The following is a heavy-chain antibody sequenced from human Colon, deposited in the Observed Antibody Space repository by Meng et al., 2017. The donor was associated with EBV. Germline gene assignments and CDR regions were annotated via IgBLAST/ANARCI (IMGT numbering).Heavy chain of an antibody. D-gene: IGHD3-22*01. Sequence: QVQLQESGPGLVTPSEXLSLTCAVSGGSISRSDWWSWVRQPPGKGLEWIGETSHSGSTDYSPSLKSRVTISLDKSKNQLSLKLNSVTAADTAVYYCASSDYYRSDYWGQGTLVTVAS. J-gene: IGHJ4*02. CDR1: GGSISRSDW. CDR3: ASSDYYRSDY. V-gene: IGHV4-4*02. CDR2: TSHSGST.